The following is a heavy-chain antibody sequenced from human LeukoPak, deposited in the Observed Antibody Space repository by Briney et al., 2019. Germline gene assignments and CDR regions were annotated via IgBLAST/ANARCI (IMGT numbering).Heavy chain of an antibody. Sequence: PSETLSLTCTVSGGSISSGDYYWSWIRQPPGKGLEWIGYIYYSGSTYYNPSLKSRVTISVDTSKNQFSLKLSSVTAADTAVYYCARERGRAPTMVRGVTHFDYWGQGTLVTVSS. CDR3: ARERGRAPTMVRGVTHFDY. CDR1: GGSISSGDYY. D-gene: IGHD3-10*01. J-gene: IGHJ4*02. CDR2: IYYSGST. V-gene: IGHV4-30-4*08.